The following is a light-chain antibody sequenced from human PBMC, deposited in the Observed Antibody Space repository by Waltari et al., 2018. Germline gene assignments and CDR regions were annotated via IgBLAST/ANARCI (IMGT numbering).Light chain of an antibody. CDR1: QSIGPY. CDR3: QQRSAWPLT. V-gene: IGKV3-11*01. J-gene: IGKJ5*01. Sequence: EIVLTQSPATLSLSPGETATLSCRASQSIGPYLAWYQQKPGQAPRLLIYDASNRATGIPAGFSGSGSGTDFTLTISSLEPEDFAVYYCQQRSAWPLTFGQGTRLEIK. CDR2: DAS.